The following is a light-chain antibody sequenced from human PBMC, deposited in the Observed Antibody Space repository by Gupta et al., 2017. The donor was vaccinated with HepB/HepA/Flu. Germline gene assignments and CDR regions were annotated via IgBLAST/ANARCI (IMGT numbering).Light chain of an antibody. CDR3: QQRNNWPLT. CDR1: QTVNTY. V-gene: IGKV3-11*01. J-gene: IGKJ4*01. Sequence: ENVLTQSPATLSLSPGQRATLSCRASQTVNTYLAWYQQKPGQAPRLLIYDSFKRATGVPARFSGSGSGTDFTLTISSLEPEDVAIYYCQQRNNWPLTFGGGTKVEIK. CDR2: DSF.